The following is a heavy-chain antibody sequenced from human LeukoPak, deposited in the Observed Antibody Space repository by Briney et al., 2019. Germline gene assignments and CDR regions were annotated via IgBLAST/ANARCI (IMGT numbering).Heavy chain of an antibody. V-gene: IGHV4-34*01. D-gene: IGHD5-18*01. CDR3: ARGRGYSYGLPDY. Sequence: SETLSLTCAVYGGSFSGYYWSWIRQPPGKGLEWIGEVNHSGSTNYNPSLKSRVTISVDTSKNQFSLKLSSVTAADTAVYYCARGRGYSYGLPDYWGQGTLVTVSS. CDR1: GGSFSGYY. CDR2: VNHSGST. J-gene: IGHJ4*02.